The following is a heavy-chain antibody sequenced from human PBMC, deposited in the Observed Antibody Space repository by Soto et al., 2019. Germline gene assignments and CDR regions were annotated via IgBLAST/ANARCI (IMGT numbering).Heavy chain of an antibody. J-gene: IGHJ4*02. D-gene: IGHD3-22*01. CDR1: GGTFSSYA. V-gene: IGHV1-69*13. CDR3: ARDQGVENYYDSSGYPNFDY. CDR2: IIPIFGTA. Sequence: ASVKVSCKASGGTFSSYAISWVRQAPGQGLEWMGGIIPIFGTANYAQKFQGRVTITADESTSTAYMELSSLRSEDTAVYYCARDQGVENYYDSSGYPNFDYWGQGTLVTVSS.